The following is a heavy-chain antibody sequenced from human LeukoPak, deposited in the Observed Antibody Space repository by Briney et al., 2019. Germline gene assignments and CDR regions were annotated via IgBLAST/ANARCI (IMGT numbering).Heavy chain of an antibody. Sequence: GGSLRLSCAASGFIVSSDSISWVRQAPGKGLDWVSIIYSGGNTNYADSVRARFTISRDNSKNTVYLQMNSLRVEDTAVYYCARATLDNWGQGTLVTVSS. CDR3: ARATLDN. J-gene: IGHJ4*02. CDR2: IYSGGNT. V-gene: IGHV3-53*01. CDR1: GFIVSSDS.